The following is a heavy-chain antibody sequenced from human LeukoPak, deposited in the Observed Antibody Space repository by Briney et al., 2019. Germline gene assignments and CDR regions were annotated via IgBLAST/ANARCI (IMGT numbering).Heavy chain of an antibody. CDR1: GGSISSSNYY. D-gene: IGHD2-2*01. J-gene: IGHJ4*02. CDR2: IYYSGSA. Sequence: PSETLSLTCTVSGGSISSSNYYWGWIRQPPGKGLECIGSIYYSGSAYYNPSLKSRVTISVDTSKNQFSLKLSSVTAVDTAVYYCARGPPRGIVVVPAAVGDYWGQGTLVTVSS. CDR3: ARGPPRGIVVVPAAVGDY. V-gene: IGHV4-39*07.